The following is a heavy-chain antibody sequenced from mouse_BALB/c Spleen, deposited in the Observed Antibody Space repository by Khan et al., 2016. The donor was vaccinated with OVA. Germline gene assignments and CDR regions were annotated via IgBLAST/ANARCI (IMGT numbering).Heavy chain of an antibody. V-gene: IGHV2-6-1*01. CDR2: IWSDGSA. Sequence: VELVESGPGLVAPSQSLSITCTISGFSLTNYGVHWVRQPPGKGLEWLVVIWSDGSATYNSALKSRLSISKDNSKNQVFLKMISLQTDDTAMYYCARQPYYHYYIMDYWGQGTSVTVSS. D-gene: IGHD2-10*01. CDR1: GFSLTNYG. J-gene: IGHJ4*01. CDR3: ARQPYYHYYIMDY.